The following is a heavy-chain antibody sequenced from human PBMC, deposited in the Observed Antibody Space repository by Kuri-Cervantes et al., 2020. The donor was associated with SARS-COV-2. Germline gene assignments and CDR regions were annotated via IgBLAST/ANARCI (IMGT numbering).Heavy chain of an antibody. D-gene: IGHD5-18*01. V-gene: IGHV1-18*01. CDR1: GYTFTSYG. Sequence: ASVKVSCKASGYTFTSYGISWVRQAPGQGLEWMGWISAYNGNTNYAQKLQGRVTMTTDTSTSTAYMELRSLRSDDTAVYYCARDGGLHEGYSYGYIDYWGQGTLVTVSS. CDR2: ISAYNGNT. CDR3: ARDGGLHEGYSYGYIDY. J-gene: IGHJ4*02.